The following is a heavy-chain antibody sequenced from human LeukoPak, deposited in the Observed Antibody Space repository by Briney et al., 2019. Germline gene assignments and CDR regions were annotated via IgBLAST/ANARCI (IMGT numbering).Heavy chain of an antibody. CDR1: GGTFSSYA. CDR2: IIPILGIA. J-gene: IGHJ6*02. D-gene: IGHD3-10*01. V-gene: IGHV1-69*04. CDR3: ARGSVTDMVRGVIPYYYGMDV. Sequence: SVKVSCKASGGTFSSYAISWVRQAPGQGLEWMGRIIPILGIANSAQKFQGRVTITADKSTSTAYMELSSLRSEDTAVYYCARGSVTDMVRGVIPYYYGMDVWGQGTTVTVSS.